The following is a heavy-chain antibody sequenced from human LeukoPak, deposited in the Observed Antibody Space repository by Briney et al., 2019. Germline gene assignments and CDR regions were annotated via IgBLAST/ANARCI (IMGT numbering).Heavy chain of an antibody. CDR1: GFTFSMYS. V-gene: IGHV3-23*01. D-gene: IGHD5-12*01. J-gene: IGHJ3*02. CDR3: ARVTVSGRPVRDAFDM. Sequence: PGGSLRLSCEGTGFTFSMYSMAWVRQAPGKGLEWVSVINDRGGYIQDADSAKGRFTISRDNSKNTVYLQMNSLRAEDTAVYYCARVTVSGRPVRDAFDMWGQGTMVTVSS. CDR2: INDRGGYI.